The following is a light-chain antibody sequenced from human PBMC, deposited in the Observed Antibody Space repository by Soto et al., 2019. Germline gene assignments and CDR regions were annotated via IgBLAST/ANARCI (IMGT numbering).Light chain of an antibody. CDR1: QSVSSSY. Sequence: EIVLTQSPGTLSFSPGEKATLSCRASQSVSSSYLAWYQQKPGQAPRLLIYDTSSRATGIPDRFSGSGSGTDFTLAISRLEPEDFAVYYCQQCGSSPSFGQGTKVDIK. V-gene: IGKV3-20*01. CDR3: QQCGSSPS. J-gene: IGKJ1*01. CDR2: DTS.